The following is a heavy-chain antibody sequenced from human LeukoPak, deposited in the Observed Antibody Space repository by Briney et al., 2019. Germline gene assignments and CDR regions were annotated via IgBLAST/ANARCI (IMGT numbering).Heavy chain of an antibody. CDR2: INHSGST. J-gene: IGHJ4*02. V-gene: IGHV4-34*01. Sequence: PLETLSLTCAVYGGSFSGYYWSWIRQPPGKGLEWIGEINHSGSTNYNPSLKSRVTISVDTSKNQFSLKLSSVTAADTAVYYCARGGWYLFDYWGQGTLVTVSS. CDR1: GGSFSGYY. CDR3: ARGGWYLFDY. D-gene: IGHD6-19*01.